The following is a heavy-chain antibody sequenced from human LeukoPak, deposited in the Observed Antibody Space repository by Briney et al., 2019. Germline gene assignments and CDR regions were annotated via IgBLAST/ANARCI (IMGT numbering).Heavy chain of an antibody. D-gene: IGHD6-19*01. CDR1: GFTFSSYT. CDR3: ARVISVAGYDY. J-gene: IGHJ4*02. V-gene: IGHV3-21*01. Sequence: GGSLRLSCAASGFTFSSYTMNWVRQAPGKGLEWASSISSSSSYIYYADSVKGRFTISRDNAKNSLYLQMNSLRAEDTAVYYCARVISVAGYDYWGQGTLVTDSS. CDR2: ISSSSSYI.